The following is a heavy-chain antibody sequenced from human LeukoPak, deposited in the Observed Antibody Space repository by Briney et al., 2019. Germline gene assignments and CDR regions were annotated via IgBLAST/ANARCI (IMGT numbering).Heavy chain of an antibody. J-gene: IGHJ6*02. D-gene: IGHD5-12*01. CDR2: ISAYNGNT. Sequence: ASVKVSCKASGYTFTSYGISWLRQAPGQGLEWMGWISAYNGNTNYAQKLQGRVTMTTDTSTSTAYMELRSLRSDDTAVYYCARDRGYSGYEPGMDVWGQGTTVTVSS. V-gene: IGHV1-18*01. CDR3: ARDRGYSGYEPGMDV. CDR1: GYTFTSYG.